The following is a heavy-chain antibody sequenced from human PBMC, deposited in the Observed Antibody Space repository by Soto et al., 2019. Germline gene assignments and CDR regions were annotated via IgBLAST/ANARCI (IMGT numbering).Heavy chain of an antibody. J-gene: IGHJ6*02. CDR3: ARASLTIFGAPYGMDV. D-gene: IGHD3-3*01. CDR2: ISGYNGDT. Sequence: ASVKVSCKASGYPFTRYSIRWVRQAPGQGLEWMGWISGYNGDTEYSKNFQGRLTMTIDTSTTTASMEPRSLRSDDTAVYYCARASLTIFGAPYGMDVWGQGTSVTVSS. CDR1: GYPFTRYS. V-gene: IGHV1-18*04.